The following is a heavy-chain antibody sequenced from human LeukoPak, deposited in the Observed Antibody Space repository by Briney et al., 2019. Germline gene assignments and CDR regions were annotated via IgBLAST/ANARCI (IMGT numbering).Heavy chain of an antibody. CDR2: IIPIFGTA. V-gene: IGHV1-69*05. CDR3: ARDRGSGSYVFDY. J-gene: IGHJ4*02. Sequence: GASVKVSCKASGGTFSSYAISWVRQAPGQGLEWMGGIIPIFGTANYAQKFQGRVTITTDESTSTAYMELSSLRSEDTAVYYCARDRGSGSYVFDYWGQGTLVTVSS. CDR1: GGTFSSYA. D-gene: IGHD3-10*01.